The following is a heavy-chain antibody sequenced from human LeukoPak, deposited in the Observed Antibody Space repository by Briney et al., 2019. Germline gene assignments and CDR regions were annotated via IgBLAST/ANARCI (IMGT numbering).Heavy chain of an antibody. V-gene: IGHV1-18*01. Sequence: ASVKVSCKASGYTFTSYGISWVRQAPGQGLEWMGWISAYNGNTNYAQKLQGRVTMTTDTSTNTAYMELRSLRSDDTAVYYCARVLGWELLRYYYYYGMDVWGQGTTVTVSS. CDR1: GYTFTSYG. D-gene: IGHD1-26*01. CDR2: ISAYNGNT. J-gene: IGHJ6*02. CDR3: ARVLGWELLRYYYYYGMDV.